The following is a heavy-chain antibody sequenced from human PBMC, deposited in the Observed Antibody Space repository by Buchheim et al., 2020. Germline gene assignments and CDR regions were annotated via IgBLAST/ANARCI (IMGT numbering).Heavy chain of an antibody. Sequence: EVQLVEPGGGLVEPGGSLRLSCAASGFTFSNYEMHWVRQVIGKGLEWVSTIGVGGDTYYPGSVKGRFTISRENAKNSLYLQMNSLRAGDTAVYYCSRGAGELELRTMDVWGQGTT. CDR3: SRGAGELELRTMDV. CDR2: IGVGGDT. J-gene: IGHJ6*02. D-gene: IGHD1-7*01. V-gene: IGHV3-13*04. CDR1: GFTFSNYE.